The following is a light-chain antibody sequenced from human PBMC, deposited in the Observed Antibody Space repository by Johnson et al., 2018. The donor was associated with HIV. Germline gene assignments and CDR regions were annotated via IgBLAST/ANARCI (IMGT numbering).Light chain of an antibody. CDR1: SSDMGNYA. J-gene: IGLJ1*01. V-gene: IGLV1-51*02. CDR2: ENN. CDR3: GTWDSSLSSGI. Sequence: QAVLTQPPSVSAAPGQKVTISCSGSSSDMGNYAVSWYQQLPGTAPKLLIYENNKRPSGIPGRFSGSKSGTSATLGLTGLQTGDEADYYCGTWDSSLSSGIFGTGTKVTVL.